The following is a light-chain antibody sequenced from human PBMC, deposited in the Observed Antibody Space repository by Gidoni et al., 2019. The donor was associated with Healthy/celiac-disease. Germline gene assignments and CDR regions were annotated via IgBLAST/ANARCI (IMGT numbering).Light chain of an antibody. CDR1: QSVSSY. Sequence: EIVLTQSPATLSWSPGERATLSCRASQSVSSYLAWYQQNPGQTPRLLISDASNRATGIPARFSGSGSGTDFTLTISSLEPEDFAVYYCQQRSNPYTFXQXTKLEIK. CDR2: DAS. J-gene: IGKJ2*01. V-gene: IGKV3-11*01. CDR3: QQRSNPYT.